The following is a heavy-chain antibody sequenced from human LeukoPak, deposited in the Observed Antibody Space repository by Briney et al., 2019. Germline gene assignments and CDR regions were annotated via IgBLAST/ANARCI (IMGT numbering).Heavy chain of an antibody. Sequence: GGSLRLSCAASGFTFSNAWMNWVRQAPGKGLEWVGRIKSKTDGGTTDYAAPVKGRFTISRDDSKNTLYLQMNSLKTEDTAVYYCTTDEDWNYARKDVWGQGATVIVSS. V-gene: IGHV3-15*07. D-gene: IGHD1-7*01. J-gene: IGHJ6*02. CDR2: IKSKTDGGTT. CDR1: GFTFSNAW. CDR3: TTDEDWNYARKDV.